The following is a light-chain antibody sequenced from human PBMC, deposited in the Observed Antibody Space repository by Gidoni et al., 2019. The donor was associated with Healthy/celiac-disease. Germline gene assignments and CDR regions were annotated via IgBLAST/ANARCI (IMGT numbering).Light chain of an antibody. CDR1: QSISSW. Sequence: DIQTTQSPSTLSAAVGDRVTITCRASQSISSWLAWYQQKPGKAPKLLIYKASSLESGVPSRVSGSGSGTEFTLTISSLQPDDFATYYGQQYNSYSPAFGQGTKVEIK. J-gene: IGKJ1*01. CDR3: QQYNSYSPA. V-gene: IGKV1-5*03. CDR2: KAS.